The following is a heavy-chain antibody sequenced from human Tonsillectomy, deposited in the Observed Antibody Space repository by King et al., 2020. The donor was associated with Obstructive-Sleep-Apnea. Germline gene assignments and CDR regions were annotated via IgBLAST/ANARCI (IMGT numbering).Heavy chain of an antibody. D-gene: IGHD1-26*01. CDR3: ARDGGAGATWWGHFDY. J-gene: IGHJ4*02. CDR2: ISYDGSNK. Sequence: VQLVESGGGVVQPGRSLRLSCAASGFTFSSYAMHWVRQAPGKGLEWVAVISYDGSNKYYADSVKGRFTISRDNSKNTLYLQMNSLRAEDTAVYYCARDGGAGATWWGHFDYWGQGTLVTVSS. V-gene: IGHV3-30*04. CDR1: GFTFSSYA.